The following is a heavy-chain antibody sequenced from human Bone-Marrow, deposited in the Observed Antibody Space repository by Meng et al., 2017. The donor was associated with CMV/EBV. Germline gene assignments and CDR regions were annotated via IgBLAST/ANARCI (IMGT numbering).Heavy chain of an antibody. CDR1: GYTFTSYD. CDR3: ARGLVDQWRIKIDYYHYGKDV. Sequence: ASVKVSCKASGYTFTSYDINWVRQATGQGLEWMGWMNPNSGNTGYAQKFQGRVTITRNTSISTAYMELSSLRSEDTAVYYCARGLVDQWRIKIDYYHYGKDVWGQGTTVTVSS. D-gene: IGHD6-19*01. V-gene: IGHV1-8*03. CDR2: MNPNSGNT. J-gene: IGHJ6*02.